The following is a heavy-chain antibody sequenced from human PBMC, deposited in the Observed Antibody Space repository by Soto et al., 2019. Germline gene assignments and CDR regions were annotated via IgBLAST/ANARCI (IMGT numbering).Heavy chain of an antibody. V-gene: IGHV1-18*01. CDR1: GYSFSSYG. J-gene: IGHJ5*02. Sequence: ASVKVSCKASGYSFSSYGISWVRQAPGQGLEWMGWISIYSGNTKYAKKFQGRVSVTTDTSTSTAYMELRSLTSDDTAAYYCVRADSSAASGYRNWFDPWGQGTQVTVSS. CDR2: ISIYSGNT. D-gene: IGHD3-3*01. CDR3: VRADSSAASGYRNWFDP.